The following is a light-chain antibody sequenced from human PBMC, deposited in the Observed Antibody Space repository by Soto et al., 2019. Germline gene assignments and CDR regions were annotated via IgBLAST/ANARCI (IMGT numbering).Light chain of an antibody. CDR2: EVV. J-gene: IGLJ1*01. Sequence: QSALTQPPSASGSPGQSVTISCTGTKSDIGVYDFVSWYQHHPGKAPRLIIYEVVQRPSGVPDGFSGSKSGNTASLTVSGLQAADEADYFCKSYAGSNTYVFGSGTKLTVL. CDR1: KSDIGVYDF. V-gene: IGLV2-8*01. CDR3: KSYAGSNTYV.